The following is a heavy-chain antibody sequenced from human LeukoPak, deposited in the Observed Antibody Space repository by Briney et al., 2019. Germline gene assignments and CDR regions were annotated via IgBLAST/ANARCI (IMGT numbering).Heavy chain of an antibody. J-gene: IGHJ4*02. Sequence: PGGSLRLSCAASGFTFDDYGMIWVRQAPGKGLEWVSVIYSGGSTYYADSVKGRFTISRDNSKNTLYLQMNSLRAEDTAVYYCARGNYYDSSGYYFFDYWGQGTLVTVSS. CDR2: IYSGGST. CDR1: GFTFDDYG. CDR3: ARGNYYDSSGYYFFDY. V-gene: IGHV3-66*01. D-gene: IGHD3-22*01.